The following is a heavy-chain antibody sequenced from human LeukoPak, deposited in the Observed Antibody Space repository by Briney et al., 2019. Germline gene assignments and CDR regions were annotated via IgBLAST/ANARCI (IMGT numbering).Heavy chain of an antibody. Sequence: GGSLRLSCAASGFTFSSYEMNWVRQAPGKGLEWVSYISRSGTTIYYADSVKGRFTISRDNAKNSLYLQMNSLRAEDTAVYHCARVRWQQSYYMDVWGKGTTVTVSS. CDR3: ARVRWQQSYYMDV. D-gene: IGHD6-13*01. CDR2: ISRSGTTI. CDR1: GFTFSSYE. J-gene: IGHJ6*03. V-gene: IGHV3-48*03.